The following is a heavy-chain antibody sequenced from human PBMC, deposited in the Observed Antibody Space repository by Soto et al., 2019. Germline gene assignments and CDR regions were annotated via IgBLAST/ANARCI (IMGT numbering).Heavy chain of an antibody. CDR1: GSSFSSFE. CDR2: ISDSGSTM. Sequence: EVILVESGGGLARPGGSLRLSCATSGSSFSSFEMIWVRQAPGKGLEWISYISDSGSTMYYADSVKGRFTISRDNAKNSLYLQMSSLRVEDTALYYCARSTVTSDWGQGTQVTVSS. CDR3: ARSTVTSD. D-gene: IGHD4-17*01. V-gene: IGHV3-48*03. J-gene: IGHJ4*02.